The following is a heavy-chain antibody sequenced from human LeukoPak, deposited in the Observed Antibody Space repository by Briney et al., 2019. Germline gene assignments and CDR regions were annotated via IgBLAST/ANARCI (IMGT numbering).Heavy chain of an antibody. Sequence: PGGSLRLSCASSGFSIRIFGMTWVRQAAGKGLEWVSTLSAGTESSYYADAVKGRFTVSGDYSKNTLYLLMTNVRANDSAVYYCAKFYDFDSRGYYSDWGQGTLVAVSS. CDR3: AKFYDFDSRGYYSD. CDR2: LSAGTESS. J-gene: IGHJ4*02. D-gene: IGHD3-22*01. CDR1: GFSIRIFG. V-gene: IGHV3-23*01.